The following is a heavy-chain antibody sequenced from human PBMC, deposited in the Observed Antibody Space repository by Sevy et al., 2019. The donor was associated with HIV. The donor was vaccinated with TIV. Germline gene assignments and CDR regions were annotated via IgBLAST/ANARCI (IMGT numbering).Heavy chain of an antibody. CDR2: FSFGCGRI. Sequence: GESLKISCAASGFTFAKYSMSWVRQAPGKGLEWVSTFSFGCGRINYAGSVKGRFTISRDDSKNTLFLQMNSLRAEDTATYFCAREGCTQPHDYWGQGTLVTVSS. J-gene: IGHJ4*02. V-gene: IGHV3-23*01. CDR3: AREGCTQPHDY. CDR1: GFTFAKYS. D-gene: IGHD2-8*01.